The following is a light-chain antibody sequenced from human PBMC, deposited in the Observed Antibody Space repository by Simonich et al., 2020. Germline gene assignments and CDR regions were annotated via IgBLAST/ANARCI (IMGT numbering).Light chain of an antibody. CDR1: SSDVGGYNY. CDR2: EVS. Sequence: QSALTQPPSASGSPGQSVTISCPGTSSDVGGYNYVSWYQQHPGKAPKLILYEVSTRPSGVPIRFSGSKSGNTASLTVSGLQAEDEADYYCSSYAGSNNLVFGGGTKLTVL. CDR3: SSYAGSNNLV. V-gene: IGLV2-8*01. J-gene: IGLJ2*01.